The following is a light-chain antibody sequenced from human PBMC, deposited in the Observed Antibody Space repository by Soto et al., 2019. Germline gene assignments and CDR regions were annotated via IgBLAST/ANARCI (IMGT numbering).Light chain of an antibody. CDR3: TSYTNSGTWV. CDR1: SSDVGGYNY. Sequence: QLVLTQPASVSGSPGQSITISCAGTSSDVGGYNYVSWYQQHPDKAPKLMIYEVINRPSGVSNRFSGSKSGNTASLTISGLQAEDEADYYCTSYTNSGTWVFGGGTKVTVL. V-gene: IGLV2-14*01. J-gene: IGLJ3*02. CDR2: EVI.